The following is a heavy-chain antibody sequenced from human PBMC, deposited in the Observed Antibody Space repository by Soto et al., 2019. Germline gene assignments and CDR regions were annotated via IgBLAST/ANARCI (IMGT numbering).Heavy chain of an antibody. CDR3: ARSYSSGWEFDY. V-gene: IGHV3-11*01. J-gene: IGHJ4*02. CDR1: GFTFSNYY. Sequence: PGGSLRLSCGASGFTFSNYYMSWIRQAPGKGLEWVSYISSTGRTIYYADSVKGRFTVSRDNAQNSLSLKLNSLRVEDTAVYYCARSYSSGWEFDYWGQGTQVNVT. D-gene: IGHD6-19*01. CDR2: ISSTGRTI.